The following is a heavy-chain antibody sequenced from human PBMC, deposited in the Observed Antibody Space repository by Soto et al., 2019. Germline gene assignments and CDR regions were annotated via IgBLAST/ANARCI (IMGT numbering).Heavy chain of an antibody. J-gene: IGHJ4*02. Sequence: QLQLQESGPGLVKPSETLSLTCTVSGGSISSIYFWWGWIRQPPGKGLEWIGSIWYSGSTRYNPSLKSRVTLSVDTSTDQFSLKLNSVTAADTAVYYCARQIGGGSWSLDYWGQGTLVTVSS. V-gene: IGHV4-39*01. CDR3: ARQIGGGSWSLDY. CDR2: IWYSGST. D-gene: IGHD6-13*01. CDR1: GGSISSIYFW.